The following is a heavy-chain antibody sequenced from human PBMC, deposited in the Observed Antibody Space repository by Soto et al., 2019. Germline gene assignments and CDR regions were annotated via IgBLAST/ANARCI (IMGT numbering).Heavy chain of an antibody. V-gene: IGHV3-30*18. CDR3: AKQVLGRIDY. CDR1: GFTFSSYG. J-gene: IGHJ4*02. D-gene: IGHD3-16*01. CDR2: ISYDGSNK. Sequence: ESGGGVVQPGRSLRLSCAASGFTFSSYGMHWVRQAPGKGLEWVAVISYDGSNKYYADSVKGRFTISRDNSKNTLYLQMNSLRAEDTAVYYCAKQVLGRIDYWGQGTLVTVSS.